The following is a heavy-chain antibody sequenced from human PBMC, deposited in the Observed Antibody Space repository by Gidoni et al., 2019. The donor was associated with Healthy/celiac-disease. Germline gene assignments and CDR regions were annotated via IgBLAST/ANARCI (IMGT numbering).Heavy chain of an antibody. D-gene: IGHD1-7*01. CDR1: GYTFTSYA. J-gene: IGHJ2*01. Sequence: QVQLVQSGAEVKKPGASVTVSCKASGYTFTSYAMHWVRQAPGQRLEWMGWINAGNGNTKYSQKFQGRVTITRDTSASTAYMELSSLRSEDTAVYYCARDRNNWNYADWYFDLWGRGTLVTVSS. V-gene: IGHV1-3*01. CDR2: INAGNGNT. CDR3: ARDRNNWNYADWYFDL.